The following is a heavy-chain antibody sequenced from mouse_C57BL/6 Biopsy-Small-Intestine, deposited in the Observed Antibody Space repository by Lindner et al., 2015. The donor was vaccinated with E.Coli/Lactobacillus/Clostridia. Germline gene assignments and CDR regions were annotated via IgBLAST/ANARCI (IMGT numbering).Heavy chain of an antibody. J-gene: IGHJ2*01. Sequence: VQLQESGPELVKPGASVRISCKAYGYXFTGYYMNWVKQSPEKSLEWIGEINPTAGGTTYNQKFKAKATLTVEKSSSTAYMHLKSLTSEDSAVYYCARSYYDNLDYWGQGTTLTVSS. V-gene: IGHV1-42*01. D-gene: IGHD2-10*01. CDR2: INPTAGGT. CDR3: ARSYYDNLDY. CDR1: GYXFTGYY.